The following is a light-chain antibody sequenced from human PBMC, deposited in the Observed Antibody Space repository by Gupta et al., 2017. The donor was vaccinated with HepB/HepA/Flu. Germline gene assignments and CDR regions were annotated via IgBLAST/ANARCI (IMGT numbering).Light chain of an antibody. Sequence: EIVLTQSPGTLSWSPGERVTLSCRASQSVNSNYLAWYQQKPGQAPSLLIYAAASRATGIPDRFSGNGCGTDXTLTISXREPEDFAVYYCQQYGDSRPLTFGXGTKVDIK. J-gene: IGKJ3*01. CDR2: AAA. CDR3: QQYGDSRPLT. CDR1: QSVNSNY. V-gene: IGKV3-20*01.